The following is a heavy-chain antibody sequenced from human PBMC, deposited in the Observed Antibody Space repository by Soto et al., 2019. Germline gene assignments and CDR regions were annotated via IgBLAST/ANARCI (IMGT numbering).Heavy chain of an antibody. D-gene: IGHD2-21*02. V-gene: IGHV4-39*07. CDR1: GGSISSSSYY. J-gene: IGHJ6*03. Sequence: SETLSLTCTVSGGSISSSSYYWGRIRQPPGKRQEWIGDINYSGSTNYNPSLKSRVTISVDTSKNQFSLKLSSVTAADTAVYYCARGQSTFVVVFTATRVNYMDVWGTGTTVTVSS. CDR2: INYSGST. CDR3: ARGQSTFVVVFTATRVNYMDV.